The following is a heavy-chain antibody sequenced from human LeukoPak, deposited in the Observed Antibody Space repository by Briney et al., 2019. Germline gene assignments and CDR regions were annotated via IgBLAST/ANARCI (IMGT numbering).Heavy chain of an antibody. Sequence: SVKVSCKASGYTFTDYYMHWVRQAPGQEFEWMEWINPNDGDTNYAQKFQGRITMTRDTSISTAHMEVSRLRSDDTAVYYCARANFLYCSSSTCLFDYWGQGTLVTVSS. D-gene: IGHD2-2*01. J-gene: IGHJ4*02. CDR1: GYTFTDYY. CDR3: ARANFLYCSSSTCLFDY. CDR2: INPNDGDT. V-gene: IGHV1-2*02.